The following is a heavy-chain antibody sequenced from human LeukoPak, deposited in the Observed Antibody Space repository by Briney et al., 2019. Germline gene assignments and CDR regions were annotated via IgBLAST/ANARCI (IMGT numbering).Heavy chain of an antibody. CDR3: ARDSGSSGWTRFDY. CDR2: IYYSGST. D-gene: IGHD6-19*01. V-gene: IGHV4-39*07. Sequence: PSETLSLTCTVSGGSISSGRYYWGWIRQPPGKGLEWIGIIYYSGSTYYDRSLKSRVTMSVGTSKNQFSLKLSSVTAADTAVHYCARDSGSSGWTRFDYWGQGTLVTVSS. CDR1: GGSISSGRYY. J-gene: IGHJ4*02.